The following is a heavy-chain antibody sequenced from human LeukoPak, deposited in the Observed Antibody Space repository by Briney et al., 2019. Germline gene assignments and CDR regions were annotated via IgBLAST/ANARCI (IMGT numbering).Heavy chain of an antibody. CDR2: FDPEDGET. CDR1: GYTLTELS. CDR3: ATVTPLVHSSGWYGVGY. D-gene: IGHD6-19*01. V-gene: IGHV1-24*01. J-gene: IGHJ4*02. Sequence: ASVKVSCKVSGYTLTELSMHWVRQGPGKGLEWMGGFDPEDGETIYAQKFQGRVTMTEDTSTDTAYMELSSLRSEDTAVYYCATVTPLVHSSGWYGVGYWGQGTLVTVSS.